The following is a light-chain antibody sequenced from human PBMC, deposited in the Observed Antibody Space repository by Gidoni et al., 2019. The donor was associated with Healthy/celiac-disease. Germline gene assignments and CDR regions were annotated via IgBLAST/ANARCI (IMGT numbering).Light chain of an antibody. CDR3: QQYNNWPSWT. V-gene: IGKV3-15*01. Sequence: EIVMTQSPATLSVSPGERATFSCRASQSVSSNLAWYQQKPGQAPRLLIYGASTRATGIPARFSGSGSGTEFTLTISSLQSEDFAVYYCQQYNNWPSWTFXQXTKVEIK. CDR2: GAS. J-gene: IGKJ1*01. CDR1: QSVSSN.